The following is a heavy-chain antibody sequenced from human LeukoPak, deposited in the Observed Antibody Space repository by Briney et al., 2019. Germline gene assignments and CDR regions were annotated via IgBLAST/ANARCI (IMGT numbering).Heavy chain of an antibody. V-gene: IGHV1-18*01. J-gene: IGHJ4*02. CDR1: GYTFTSYG. CDR3: ARLASTYYYDSSGYYSDDY. Sequence: GASVKVSCKASGYTFTSYGISWVRQAPGQGLEWMGWISAYNGNTNYAQKLQGRVTMTTDTSTSTAYMELSSLRSEDTAVYYCARLASTYYYDSSGYYSDDYWGQGTLVTVSS. D-gene: IGHD3-22*01. CDR2: ISAYNGNT.